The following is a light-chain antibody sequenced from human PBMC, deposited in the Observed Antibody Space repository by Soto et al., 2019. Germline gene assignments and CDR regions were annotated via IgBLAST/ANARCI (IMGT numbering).Light chain of an antibody. J-gene: IGKJ4*01. V-gene: IGKV3-11*01. CDR3: QQRINWPLT. Sequence: EIVLTHSPATLSSFPGDRVTLSCRASQYINTRLAWYQHRPGQSPRLLIYQTSLRAAGIPARFSASGSGTDFTLTISSLEPEDFAVYYCQQRINWPLTFGGGTKVDIK. CDR2: QTS. CDR1: QYINTR.